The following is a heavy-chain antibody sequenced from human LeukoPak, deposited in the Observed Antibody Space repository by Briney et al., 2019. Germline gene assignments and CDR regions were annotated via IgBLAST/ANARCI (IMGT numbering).Heavy chain of an antibody. D-gene: IGHD6-6*01. Sequence: GESLQISCKGSGYSFTSYWIGWVRQMPGKGLEWMGIIYPGDSDTRYSPSFQGQVTISADKSISTAYLQWSSLKASDTAMYYCARQVSSSNYYYYYMDVWGKGTTVTVSS. CDR2: IYPGDSDT. CDR1: GYSFTSYW. J-gene: IGHJ6*03. CDR3: ARQVSSSNYYYYYMDV. V-gene: IGHV5-51*01.